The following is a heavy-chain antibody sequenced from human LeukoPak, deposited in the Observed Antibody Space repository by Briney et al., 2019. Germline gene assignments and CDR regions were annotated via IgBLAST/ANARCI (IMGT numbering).Heavy chain of an antibody. CDR3: ARSDSYSSGYYSDY. V-gene: IGHV3-21*01. CDR2: ISSSSTYI. D-gene: IGHD3-22*01. J-gene: IGHJ4*02. Sequence: GGSLRLSCAASGFTFSGCTMNWVRQAPGKGLEWVSSISSSSTYIYYADSVKGRFTISRDNTKNSLYLQMSSLRAEDTAVYYCARSDSYSSGYYSDYWGQGTLVTVSS. CDR1: GFTFSGCT.